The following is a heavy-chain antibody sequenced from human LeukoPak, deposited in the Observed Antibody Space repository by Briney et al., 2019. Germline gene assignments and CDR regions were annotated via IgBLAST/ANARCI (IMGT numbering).Heavy chain of an antibody. CDR3: ARDSSGFDY. CDR1: GFTFSSYA. J-gene: IGHJ4*02. CDR2: ISYDGSNK. D-gene: IGHD3-22*01. V-gene: IGHV3-30*04. Sequence: GGSLRLSCAASGFTFSSYAMHWVRQAPGEGLEWVAVISYDGSNKYYADSVKGRFTISRDNSKNTLYLQMNSLRAEDTAVYYCARDSSGFDYWGQGTLVTVSS.